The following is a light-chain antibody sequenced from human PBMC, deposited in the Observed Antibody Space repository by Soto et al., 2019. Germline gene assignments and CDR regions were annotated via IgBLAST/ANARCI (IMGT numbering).Light chain of an antibody. CDR3: QQYNNWPET. CDR2: GAS. V-gene: IGKV3-15*01. Sequence: EILMTPSPAPLSVSPGERATLACRASQSVSSNLAWYQQNPGQAPRLLIYGASTRATGIPARFSGSGSGTEFTLTISSLQSEAFAVDYCQQYNNWPETFGQGTRVEIK. J-gene: IGKJ1*01. CDR1: QSVSSN.